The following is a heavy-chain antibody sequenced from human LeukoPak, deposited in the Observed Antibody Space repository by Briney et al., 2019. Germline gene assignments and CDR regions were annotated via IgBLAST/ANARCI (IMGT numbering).Heavy chain of an antibody. V-gene: IGHV3-66*01. CDR3: ARDAVVVPAATEYYYYYMDV. J-gene: IGHJ6*03. CDR1: GFTVSSNY. D-gene: IGHD2-2*01. CDR2: IYSGGST. Sequence: GGSLRLSCAASGFTVSSNYMSWVRQAPGKGLEWVSVIYSGGSTYYADSVKGRFTISRDNSKNTLYLQMNSLRAEDTAVYYCARDAVVVPAATEYYYYYMDVWGKGTTVTVSS.